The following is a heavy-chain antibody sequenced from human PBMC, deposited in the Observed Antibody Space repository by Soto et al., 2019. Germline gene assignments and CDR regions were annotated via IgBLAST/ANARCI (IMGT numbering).Heavy chain of an antibody. J-gene: IGHJ5*02. CDR1: GGSISSGGYS. CDR3: ARDSLTGNWFDP. CDR2: IYHSGGT. V-gene: IGHV4-30-2*06. Sequence: QLQLQESGSGLVKPSQTLSLTCAVSGGSISSGGYSWNWIRQLPGKGLEWIGYIYHSGGTLYNPSPKMLVTISVDKSRNQSPLTLTSVTAADTAVYYCARDSLTGNWFDPWGQGTLVTVSS. D-gene: IGHD2-8*02.